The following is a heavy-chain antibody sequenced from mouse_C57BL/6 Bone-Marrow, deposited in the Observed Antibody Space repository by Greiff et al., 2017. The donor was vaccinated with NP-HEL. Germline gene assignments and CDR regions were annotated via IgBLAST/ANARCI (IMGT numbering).Heavy chain of an antibody. Sequence: QVQLQQPGAELVKPGASVKLSCKASGYTFTSYWMHWVKQRPGQGLEWIGMIHPNSGSTNYNEKFKSKATLTVDKSSSTAYMQLSSLTSDDSAVYYCARGARYSSSHWYFDVWGTGTTVTVSS. D-gene: IGHD1-1*01. J-gene: IGHJ1*03. V-gene: IGHV1-64*01. CDR1: GYTFTSYW. CDR3: ARGARYSSSHWYFDV. CDR2: IHPNSGST.